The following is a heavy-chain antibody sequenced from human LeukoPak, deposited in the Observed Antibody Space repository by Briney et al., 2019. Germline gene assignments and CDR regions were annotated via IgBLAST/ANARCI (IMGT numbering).Heavy chain of an antibody. V-gene: IGHV1-24*01. Sequence: ASVKVSCKVSGYTLTGLSMHWVRQAPGKGLEWMGGFDPEDGETIYAQKFQGRVTMTEDTSTDTAYMELSSLRSEDTAVYYCATAGPYYDFWSDDYWGQGTLVTVSS. D-gene: IGHD3-3*01. J-gene: IGHJ4*02. CDR1: GYTLTGLS. CDR2: FDPEDGET. CDR3: ATAGPYYDFWSDDY.